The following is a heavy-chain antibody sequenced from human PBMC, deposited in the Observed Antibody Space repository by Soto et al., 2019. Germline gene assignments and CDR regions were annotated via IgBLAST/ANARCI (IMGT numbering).Heavy chain of an antibody. CDR1: GGSISSYY. CDR2: IYYSGST. V-gene: IGHV4-59*01. D-gene: IGHD6-19*01. Sequence: NPSETLSLTCTVSGGSISSYYWSWILQPPGKGLEWIGYIYYSGSTNYNPSLKSRVTISVDTSKNQFSLKLSSVTAADTAVYYCARDRPPSGGVGYSRGCWAVSAPWGQGTLVPVSS. J-gene: IGHJ5*02. CDR3: ARDRPPSGGVGYSRGCWAVSAP.